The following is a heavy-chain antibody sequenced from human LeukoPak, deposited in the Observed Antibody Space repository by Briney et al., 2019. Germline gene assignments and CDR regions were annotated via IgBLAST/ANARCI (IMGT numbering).Heavy chain of an antibody. J-gene: IGHJ4*02. CDR2: ISSSSSYI. Sequence: PGGPLSLSCAASGFTFISYSMNWVRQAPGKGLEWVSSISSSSSYIYYADSVKGRFTISRDNAKNSLYLQMNSLRAEDTAVYYCARSEKQWLVLIGGYWGQGTLVTVSS. CDR1: GFTFISYS. CDR3: ARSEKQWLVLIGGY. D-gene: IGHD6-19*01. V-gene: IGHV3-21*01.